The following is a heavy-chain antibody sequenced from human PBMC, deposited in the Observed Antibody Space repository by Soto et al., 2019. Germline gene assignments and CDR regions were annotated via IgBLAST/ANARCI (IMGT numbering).Heavy chain of an antibody. CDR1: GGTFSKYA. CDR2: TIPMFGTP. D-gene: IGHD3-22*01. CDR3: ARPLRDRNYYYGMAV. Sequence: QVQLVQSGAEMQQPGASVRVSCKASGGTFSKYAFSWVRLAPGQGLEWLGGTIPMFGTPNYAQKFQGRVAISADESTATVYMELSSLRSEDTAVYFCARPLRDRNYYYGMAVWGQGTTVTVSS. J-gene: IGHJ6*02. V-gene: IGHV1-69*01.